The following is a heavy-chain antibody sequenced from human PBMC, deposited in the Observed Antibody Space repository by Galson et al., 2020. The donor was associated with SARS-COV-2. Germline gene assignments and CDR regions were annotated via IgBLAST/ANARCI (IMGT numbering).Heavy chain of an antibody. V-gene: IGHV4-59*08. CDR2: IYYSGHT. CDR1: GGSMSTYY. D-gene: IGHD3-10*01. J-gene: IGHJ2*01. CDR3: SRRTFGSGSRSTFWYFDL. Sequence: SETLSLTCSLFGGSMSTYYWSWIRQTPGRGLEWIGYIYYSGHTMYNPSLKSRVTMSRLTSEDQFSLTLTSVTAADTAVYFCSRRTFGSGSRSTFWYFDLWGRGTPVTVSS.